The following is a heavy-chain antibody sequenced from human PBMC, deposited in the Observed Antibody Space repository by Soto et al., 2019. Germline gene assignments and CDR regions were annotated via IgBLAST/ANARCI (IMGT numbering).Heavy chain of an antibody. Sequence: GGSLRLSCAASGFTFSTYWMAWVRQAPGRGLEWVAEIKQDGSEQYYMDSVKGRFTISRDNAKDSLYLQINSLRDEDTAVYHCAREAAYYSYFYYYHLDVWGKGTTVTVSS. V-gene: IGHV3-7*01. J-gene: IGHJ6*04. D-gene: IGHD3-10*01. CDR2: IKQDGSEQ. CDR1: GFTFSTYW. CDR3: AREAAYYSYFYYYHLDV.